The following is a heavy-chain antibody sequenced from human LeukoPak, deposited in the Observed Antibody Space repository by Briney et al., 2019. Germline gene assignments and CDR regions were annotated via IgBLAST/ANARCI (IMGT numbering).Heavy chain of an antibody. CDR3: ARNRGATGYYWFDY. CDR2: ISTDGTKK. CDR1: GFTFSSYG. J-gene: IGHJ4*02. D-gene: IGHD3-9*01. Sequence: GGSLRLSCAVSGFTFSSYGMHWLRQAPGKGLEWVAVISTDGTKKYYADSVRGRFTLSRENSKNTLYLQMNSLRADDTAVYCCARNRGATGYYWFDYWGQGTLVTVSS. V-gene: IGHV3-30-3*01.